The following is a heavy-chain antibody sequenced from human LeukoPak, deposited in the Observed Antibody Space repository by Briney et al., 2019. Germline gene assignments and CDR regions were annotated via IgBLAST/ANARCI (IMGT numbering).Heavy chain of an antibody. CDR3: ARDNSIHERGWWFDP. Sequence: ASVKVSCKASGYTFTGYYMHWVRQAPGQGLEWMGLINPRGTSTIYAEKFQGRIIMTRDMSTTTDYMELSSLKSDDTAVYYCARDNSIHERGWWFDPWGQGTLVTVSS. J-gene: IGHJ5*02. D-gene: IGHD4-23*01. CDR1: GYTFTGYY. V-gene: IGHV1-46*01. CDR2: INPRGTST.